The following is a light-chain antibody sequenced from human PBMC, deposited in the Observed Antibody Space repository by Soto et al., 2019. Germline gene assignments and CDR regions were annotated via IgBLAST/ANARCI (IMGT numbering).Light chain of an antibody. Sequence: EIVLTQSPGTLSLSPGERATLSCRASQSVSSSYLAWYQQKPGQAPRLFIYAASIRATGIPDRFSGSGSGTDFTLTISSLEPEDFAVYYCQQRSYPITFGQGTRLEIK. J-gene: IGKJ5*01. CDR1: QSVSSSY. CDR3: QQRSYPIT. V-gene: IGKV3D-20*02. CDR2: AAS.